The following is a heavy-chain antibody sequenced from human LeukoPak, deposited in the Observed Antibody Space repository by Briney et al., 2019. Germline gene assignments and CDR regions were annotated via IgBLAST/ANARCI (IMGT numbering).Heavy chain of an antibody. CDR1: GFTFSDYY. J-gene: IGHJ4*02. Sequence: GGSLRLSCAASGFTFSDYYMSWIRQAPGKGLEWVSYISSSGSTIYYADSVKGRFTISRDNAKNSLYLQMNSLRAEDTAVYYCGAGVANGYYDYWGQGTLVTVSS. CDR3: GAGVANGYYDY. D-gene: IGHD3-22*01. CDR2: ISSSGSTI. V-gene: IGHV3-11*01.